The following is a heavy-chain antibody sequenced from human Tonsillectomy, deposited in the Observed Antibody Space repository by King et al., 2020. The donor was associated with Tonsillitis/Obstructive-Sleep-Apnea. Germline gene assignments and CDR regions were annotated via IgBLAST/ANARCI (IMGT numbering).Heavy chain of an antibody. CDR2: IYPSDSHT. V-gene: IGHV5-51*01. CDR1: GYNFNTYW. CDR3: ARLNWGSTPGAFDI. J-gene: IGHJ3*02. D-gene: IGHD7-27*01. Sequence: QLVQSGAEVKKPGASLKISCRASGYNFNTYWIAWVRQMPGKGLEWMGIIYPSDSHTTYSPSFLGQVIISADKSISTAYLQWSSLKASDTAIYYCARLNWGSTPGAFDIWGQGTMVTVSS.